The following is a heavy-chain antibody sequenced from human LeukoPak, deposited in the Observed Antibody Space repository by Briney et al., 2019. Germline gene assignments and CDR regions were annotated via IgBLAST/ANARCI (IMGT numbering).Heavy chain of an antibody. Sequence: GGSLRLSCAACGFTFSSYGMHWVRQAPGKGLEWVAVIWYDGSNKYYADSVKDRFTISRDNSKNTLYLQMNSLRAEDTAVYYCARDSGDAVDYWGQGTLVTVSS. V-gene: IGHV3-33*01. CDR1: GFTFSSYG. CDR2: IWYDGSNK. J-gene: IGHJ4*02. CDR3: ARDSGDAVDY.